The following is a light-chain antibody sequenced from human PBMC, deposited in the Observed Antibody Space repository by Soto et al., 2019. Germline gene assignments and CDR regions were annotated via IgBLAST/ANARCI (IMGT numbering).Light chain of an antibody. V-gene: IGLV2-14*01. Sequence: QSVLTQPASGSGYPGQSITISCTGTSSDVGGYNYVSWYQQHPGKAPKLMIYDVSNRPSGVSNRFSGSKSGNTASLTISGLQAEDEADYYCSSYTSSSPYVFGTGTKLTVL. CDR1: SSDVGGYNY. CDR3: SSYTSSSPYV. CDR2: DVS. J-gene: IGLJ1*01.